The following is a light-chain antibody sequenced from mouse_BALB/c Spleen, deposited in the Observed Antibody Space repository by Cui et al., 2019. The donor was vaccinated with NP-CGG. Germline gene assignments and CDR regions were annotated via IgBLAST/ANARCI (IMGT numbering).Light chain of an antibody. J-gene: IGLJ1*01. CDR3: ALWYSNHWV. CDR1: TGVVTTSNY. Sequence: QAVAIQESALTSSPGETVTLTCRSSTGVVTTSNYANWVQEKPDHLFTGLIGGTNNRAPGVPARFSGSLIGDKAALTITGAQTEDEAIYFCALWYSNHWVFGGGTKLTVL. CDR2: GTN. V-gene: IGLV1*01.